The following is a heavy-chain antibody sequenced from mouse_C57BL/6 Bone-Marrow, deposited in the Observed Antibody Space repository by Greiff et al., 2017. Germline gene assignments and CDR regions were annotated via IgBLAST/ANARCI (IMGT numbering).Heavy chain of an antibody. CDR3: ARYDYSGSMFAY. J-gene: IGHJ3*01. CDR2: ISSGGSCT. D-gene: IGHD1-1*01. V-gene: IGHV5-6*01. CDR1: GFTFSSYG. Sequence: EVMLVESGGDLVKPGGSLKLSCAASGFTFSSYGMSWVRQTPDKRLEWVATISSGGSCTYYPDSVKGRFTISRDNAKNTLYLQMSSLKTTVTAMYYCARYDYSGSMFAYWGQGTLVTVSA.